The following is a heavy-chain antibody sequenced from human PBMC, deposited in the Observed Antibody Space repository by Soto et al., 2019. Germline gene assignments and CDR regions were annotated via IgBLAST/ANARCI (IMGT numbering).Heavy chain of an antibody. CDR2: ISAYNGNT. V-gene: IGHV1-18*01. Sequence: ASVKVSCKASVYTFTSYGISWVRQAPGQGLEWMGWISAYNGNTNYAQKLQGRVTMTTDTSTSTAYMELRSLRSDDTAVYYCARDAPIVGATRLDYWGQGTLVTAPQ. CDR1: VYTFTSYG. J-gene: IGHJ4*02. D-gene: IGHD1-26*01. CDR3: ARDAPIVGATRLDY.